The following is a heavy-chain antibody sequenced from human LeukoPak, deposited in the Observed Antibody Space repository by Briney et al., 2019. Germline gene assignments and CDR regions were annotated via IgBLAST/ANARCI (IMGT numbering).Heavy chain of an antibody. J-gene: IGHJ4*03. V-gene: IGHV4-59*12. CDR3: ARGLHSSGSFDY. Sequence: SETLSLTCTVSGGSISTYYWSWIRQPPGKGLEWIGYMQNSGNADYNPSLKSRVTISVDTSKNQFSLKLSSVTAADTAVYYCARGLHSSGSFDYWGQGTLVTVSS. CDR1: GGSISTYY. CDR2: MQNSGNA. D-gene: IGHD6-19*01.